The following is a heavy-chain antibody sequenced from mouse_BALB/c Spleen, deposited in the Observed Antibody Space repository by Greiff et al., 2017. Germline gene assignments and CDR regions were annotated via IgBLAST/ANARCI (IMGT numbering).Heavy chain of an antibody. CDR2: IWAGGST. CDR3: ARDQRYDESGFAY. J-gene: IGHJ3*01. D-gene: IGHD2-14*01. V-gene: IGHV2-9*02. CDR1: GFSLTSYG. Sequence: VMLVESGPGLVAPSQSLSITCTVSGFSLTSYGVHWVRQPPGKGLEWLGVIWAGGSTNYNSALMSRLSISKDNSKSQVFLKMNSLQTDDTAMYYCARDQRYDESGFAYWGQGTRVTVSA.